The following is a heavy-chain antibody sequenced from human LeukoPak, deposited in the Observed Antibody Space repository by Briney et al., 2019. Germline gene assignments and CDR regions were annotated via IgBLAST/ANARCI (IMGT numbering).Heavy chain of an antibody. CDR1: GYTLTELS. CDR3: ARSRVYDSSGYYRTPVDY. J-gene: IGHJ4*02. CDR2: FDPEDGET. Sequence: ASVKVSCKVSGYTLTELSMHWVRQAPGKGLEWMGGFDPEDGETIYAQKFQGRVTMTRDTSTSTVYMELSSLRSEDTAVYYCARSRVYDSSGYYRTPVDYWGQGTLVTVSS. V-gene: IGHV1-24*01. D-gene: IGHD3-22*01.